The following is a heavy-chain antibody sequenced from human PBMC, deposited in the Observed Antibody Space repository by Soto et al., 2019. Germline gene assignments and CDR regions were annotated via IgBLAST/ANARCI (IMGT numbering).Heavy chain of an antibody. V-gene: IGHV1-18*04. J-gene: IGHJ6*02. D-gene: IGHD3-3*01. CDR3: ARVRWSYDFWSGYPSGMDV. CDR2: ISAYNGNT. CDR1: GYTFTSYG. Sequence: AASVKVSCKASGYTFTSYGISWVRQAPGQGLEWMGWISAYNGNTNYAQKLQGRVTMTTDTSTSTAYMELRSLRSDDTAVYYCARVRWSYDFWSGYPSGMDVWGQGTTVTVSS.